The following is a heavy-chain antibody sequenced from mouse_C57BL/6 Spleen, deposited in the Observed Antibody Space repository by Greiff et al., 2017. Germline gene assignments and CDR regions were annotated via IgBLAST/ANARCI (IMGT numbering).Heavy chain of an antibody. CDR2: IYPGSGNT. D-gene: IGHD2-13*01. V-gene: IGHV1-84*01. CDR3: TRRDYCYAMDY. CDR1: GYTFTDYY. J-gene: IGHJ4*01. Sequence: LMESGPELVKPGASVKISCKASGYTFTDYYINWVKQRPGQGLEWIGWIYPGSGNTKYNAKFKGKATLTADTSSSTAYMQLSSLTSEDSAVCFCTRRDYCYAMDYWGQGTSVTVSS.